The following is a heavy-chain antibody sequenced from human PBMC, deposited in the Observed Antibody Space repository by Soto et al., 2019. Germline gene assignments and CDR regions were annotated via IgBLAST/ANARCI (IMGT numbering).Heavy chain of an antibody. CDR1: GYTFINYY. D-gene: IGHD4-4*01. Sequence: SVKVSCKASGYTFINYYMHWVRQAPGQGFEWMGRISPKSGGTNYAQKFQGRVTITADESTSTAYMELTSLRSEDTAVYYCARVVMSTVPASYYYGMDVWGQGTTVTVSS. V-gene: IGHV1-2*02. CDR3: ARVVMSTVPASYYYGMDV. CDR2: ISPKSGGT. J-gene: IGHJ6*02.